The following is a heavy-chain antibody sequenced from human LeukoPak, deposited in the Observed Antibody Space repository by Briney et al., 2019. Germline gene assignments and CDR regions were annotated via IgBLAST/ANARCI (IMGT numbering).Heavy chain of an antibody. CDR2: IYYNGDT. J-gene: IGHJ5*02. D-gene: IGHD6-13*01. CDR3: ARGYSSSWYPSDNWFDP. Sequence: SSETLSLTCSVSGGSISSGDYYWSWVRQSPEKGLEWIGYIYYNGDTDYNPSLKSRVTISRDTSKKEISLTLRPVTAADMAVYYCARGYSSSWYPSDNWFDPWGQGTLVTVSS. CDR1: GGSISSGDYY. V-gene: IGHV4-30-4*01.